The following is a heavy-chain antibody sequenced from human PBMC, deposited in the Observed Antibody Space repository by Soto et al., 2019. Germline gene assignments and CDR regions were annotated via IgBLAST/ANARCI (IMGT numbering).Heavy chain of an antibody. V-gene: IGHV4-34*01. CDR2: INHSGST. CDR3: ARDKWLRLGGYYYYGMDV. Sequence: SETLSLTCAVYGGSFSGYYWSWIRQPPGKGLEWIGEINHSGSTNYNPSLKRRVTISVDTSKNQFSLKLSSVTAADTAVYYCARDKWLRLGGYYYYGMDVWGQGTTVS. J-gene: IGHJ6*02. CDR1: GGSFSGYY. D-gene: IGHD5-12*01.